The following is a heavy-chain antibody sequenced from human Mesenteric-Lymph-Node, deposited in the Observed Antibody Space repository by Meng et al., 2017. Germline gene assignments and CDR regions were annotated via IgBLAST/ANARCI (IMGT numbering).Heavy chain of an antibody. CDR3: ARPRRWLQSEFDF. Sequence: QLQGSGPGLVNPSQTLSLTCTVSGGSISNSNFYWGWIRQPPGKGLEWIGSIFHSGSTYYNPSLKSRVTVSVDTSKNQFSLKLNSVTTADTAMYYCARPRRWLQSEFDFWGPGTLVTVSS. J-gene: IGHJ4*02. D-gene: IGHD5-24*01. CDR1: GGSISNSNFY. V-gene: IGHV4-39*01. CDR2: IFHSGST.